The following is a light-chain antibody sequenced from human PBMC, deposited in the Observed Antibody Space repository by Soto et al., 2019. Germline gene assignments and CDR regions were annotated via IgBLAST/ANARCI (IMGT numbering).Light chain of an antibody. J-gene: IGLJ1*01. V-gene: IGLV1-51*01. CDR2: DNS. Sequence: QSVLTQPPSVSAAPGQKIIISCSGSRSNLGTYHVSWYHQLPGTAPKVVIYDNSRRPSGIPDRFSGSKSGTSATLAITGLQTGDEGNYSCGAWDSSLNVYVFGGGTKVTVL. CDR3: GAWDSSLNVYV. CDR1: RSNLGTYH.